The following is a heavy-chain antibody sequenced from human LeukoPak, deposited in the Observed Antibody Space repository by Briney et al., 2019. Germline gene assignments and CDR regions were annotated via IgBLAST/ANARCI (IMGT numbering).Heavy chain of an antibody. D-gene: IGHD2-15*01. J-gene: IGHJ1*01. CDR1: GASISGSKIY. V-gene: IGHV4-39*01. CDR2: IYYSGNT. CDR3: VGGRAEYFQA. Sequence: SETLSLTCSVSGASISGSKIYWGWIRQPPGKGLDWIGSIYYSGNTFYSPSLKTRLTISLDTSKNQFSLKLGSMTAADTAVYYCVGGRAEYFQAWGPGTLLTVSS.